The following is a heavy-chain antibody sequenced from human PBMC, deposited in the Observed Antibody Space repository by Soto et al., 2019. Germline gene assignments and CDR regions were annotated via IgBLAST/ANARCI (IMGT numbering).Heavy chain of an antibody. Sequence: QVQLVQSGAEVQKPGSSVKVSCKASGGTFSSYTISWVRQAPGQGLEWMGRIIPILGIANYAQKFQGRVTITADKSTSTAYMELSSLRSEDTAVYYCATADIVVVVAAQYYFDYWGQGTLVTVSS. V-gene: IGHV1-69*02. J-gene: IGHJ4*02. CDR1: GGTFSSYT. D-gene: IGHD2-15*01. CDR3: ATADIVVVVAAQYYFDY. CDR2: IIPILGIA.